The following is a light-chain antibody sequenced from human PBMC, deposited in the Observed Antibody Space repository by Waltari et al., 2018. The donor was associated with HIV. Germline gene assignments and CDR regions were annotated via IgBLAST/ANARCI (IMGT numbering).Light chain of an antibody. Sequence: DIVMTQSPLSLPVTPGEPASISCRSSQSLLHTNGYNYLDWYVQKPGQSPQLLMYLIFNRASGVPDRFSGSGSGTDFTLNISRVEAEDVGVYYCMQALETPLTFGGGTKVEIK. CDR3: MQALETPLT. CDR1: QSLLHTNGYNY. V-gene: IGKV2-28*01. J-gene: IGKJ4*01. CDR2: LIF.